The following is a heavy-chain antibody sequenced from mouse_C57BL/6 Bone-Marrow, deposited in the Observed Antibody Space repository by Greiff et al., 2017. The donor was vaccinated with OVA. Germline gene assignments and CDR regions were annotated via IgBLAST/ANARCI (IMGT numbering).Heavy chain of an antibody. CDR2: INPSTGGT. CDR3: ARHDYGSSDRRYFDV. CDR1: GYSFTGYY. J-gene: IGHJ1*03. V-gene: IGHV1-42*01. Sequence: VQLQQSGPELVKPGASVKISCKASGYSFTGYYMNWVKQSPEKSLEWIGEINPSTGGTTYNQKFKAKATLTVDKSSSTAYMQLKSLTSEDSAVYYCARHDYGSSDRRYFDVWGTGTTVTVSS. D-gene: IGHD1-1*01.